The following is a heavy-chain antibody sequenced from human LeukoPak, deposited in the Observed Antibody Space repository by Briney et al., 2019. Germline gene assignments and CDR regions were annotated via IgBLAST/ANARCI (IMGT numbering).Heavy chain of an antibody. CDR3: ARGLITMVRGAQD. D-gene: IGHD3-10*01. J-gene: IGHJ4*02. Sequence: GASVKVSCKASGYTFTGYYTHWVRQAPGQGLEWMGWINPNSGNTGYAQKFQGRVTMTRNTSISTAYMELSSLRSEDTAVYYCARGLITMVRGAQDWGQGTLVTVSS. CDR1: GYTFTGYY. V-gene: IGHV1-8*02. CDR2: INPNSGNT.